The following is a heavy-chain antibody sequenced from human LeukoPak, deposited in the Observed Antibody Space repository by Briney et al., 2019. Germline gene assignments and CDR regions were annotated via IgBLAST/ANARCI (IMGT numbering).Heavy chain of an antibody. CDR2: IYHSGST. D-gene: IGHD6-19*01. CDR1: GGSISSSNR. CDR3: ARGRDSSGWYLWSGPFEYDAFDI. J-gene: IGHJ3*02. Sequence: SGTLSLTCAVSGGSISSSNRWGWVRQPPGKGLEWIGEIYHSGSTNYNPSLKSRATISVDKSKNQFSLKLSSVTAADTAVYYCARGRDSSGWYLWSGPFEYDAFDIWGQGTMVTVSS. V-gene: IGHV4-4*02.